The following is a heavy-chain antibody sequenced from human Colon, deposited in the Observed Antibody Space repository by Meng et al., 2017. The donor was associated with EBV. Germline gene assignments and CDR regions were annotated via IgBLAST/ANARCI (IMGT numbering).Heavy chain of an antibody. Sequence: QLPLPESGPGLVKPSETPSLTCIVSGDSVSDTNHFWGWVRQAPGKGLEWVGSINSNWNTYSNPSLTSRVTMSLDTSKNQFSLKLSSVTAADTAVYYCVRVRGDFDYWGQGTLVTVSS. J-gene: IGHJ4*02. V-gene: IGHV4-39*07. CDR2: INSNWNT. CDR1: GDSVSDTNHF. D-gene: IGHD3-16*01. CDR3: VRVRGDFDY.